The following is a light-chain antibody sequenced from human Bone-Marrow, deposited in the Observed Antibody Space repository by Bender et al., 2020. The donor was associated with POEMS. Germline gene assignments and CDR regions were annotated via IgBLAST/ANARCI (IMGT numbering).Light chain of an antibody. CDR2: EDN. J-gene: IGLJ3*02. CDR3: CSYTNIYSWV. V-gene: IGLV2-23*01. CDR1: SSDLGSYNL. Sequence: QSALTQPPSVSGSPGQSVTISCTGTSSDLGSYNLVSWYQQYQGTAPQLMIYEDNKRPSGVSNRFSGSKSGYTASLTISGLRAEDEATYYCCSYTNIYSWVFGGGTKLTVL.